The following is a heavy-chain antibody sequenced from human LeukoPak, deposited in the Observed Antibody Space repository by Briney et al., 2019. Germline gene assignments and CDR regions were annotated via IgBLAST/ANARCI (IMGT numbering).Heavy chain of an antibody. J-gene: IGHJ6*03. CDR1: GGSISSGGYY. CDR2: IYHSGST. D-gene: IGHD2-2*02. V-gene: IGHV4-30-2*01. Sequence: TPSETLSLTCTVSGGSISSGGYYWSWIRQPPGKGLEWIGYIYHSGSTYYNPSLKSRVTISVDRSKNQFSLKLGSVTAADTAVYYCARIEVECSSTSCYKEGGYYYHYYMDVWGKGTTVTVSS. CDR3: ARIEVECSSTSCYKEGGYYYHYYMDV.